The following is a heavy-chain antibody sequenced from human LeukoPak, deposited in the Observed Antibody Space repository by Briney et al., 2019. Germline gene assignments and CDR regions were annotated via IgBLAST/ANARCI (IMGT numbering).Heavy chain of an antibody. Sequence: GGTLRLSCAASGFTFSSYGMSWVRQAPGKGLEWVSAISGSGGSTYYADSVKGRFTISRDNAKNSLYLQMNSLRAEDTAVYYCARDLGQYYDTSDNWFDPWGQGTLVTVSS. D-gene: IGHD3-22*01. J-gene: IGHJ5*02. CDR2: ISGSGGST. V-gene: IGHV3-23*01. CDR3: ARDLGQYYDTSDNWFDP. CDR1: GFTFSSYG.